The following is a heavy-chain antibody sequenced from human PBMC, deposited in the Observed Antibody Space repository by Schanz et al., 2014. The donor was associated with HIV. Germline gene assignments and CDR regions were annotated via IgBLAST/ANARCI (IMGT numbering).Heavy chain of an antibody. CDR3: ARSYDILTGYYSSPFDY. CDR1: GFTFSSYG. D-gene: IGHD3-9*01. Sequence: QVHLVESGGGVVQPGRSLRLLCVVSGFTFSSYGMHWVRQAPGKGLEWVAVISHDGINKYYEDSVRGRFTIFRDNSKNTLYLQMDSLRAEDTALYYCARSYDILTGYYSSPFDYWGQGTLVTVSS. CDR2: ISHDGINK. J-gene: IGHJ4*02. V-gene: IGHV3-30*03.